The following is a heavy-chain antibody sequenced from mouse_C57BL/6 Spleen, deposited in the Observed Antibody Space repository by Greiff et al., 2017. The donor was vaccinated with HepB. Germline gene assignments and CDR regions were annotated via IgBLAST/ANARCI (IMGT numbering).Heavy chain of an antibody. CDR2: ISSGGDYI. V-gene: IGHV5-9-1*02. D-gene: IGHD1-1*01. Sequence: EVQGVESGEGLVKPGGSLKLSCAASGFTFSSYAMSWVRQTPEKRLEWVAYISSGGDYIYYADTVKGRFTISRDNARNTLYLQMSSLKSEDTAMYYCTRDLGYGSASMDYWGQGTSVTVSS. J-gene: IGHJ4*01. CDR1: GFTFSSYA. CDR3: TRDLGYGSASMDY.